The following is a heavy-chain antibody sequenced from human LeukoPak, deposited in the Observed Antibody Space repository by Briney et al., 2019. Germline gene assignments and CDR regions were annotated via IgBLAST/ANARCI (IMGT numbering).Heavy chain of an antibody. CDR1: GGSISSGGYS. J-gene: IGHJ4*02. CDR2: IYHSGST. V-gene: IGHV4-30-2*01. D-gene: IGHD3-16*02. CDR3: ASYVWGSYHFDY. Sequence: PSQTLSLTCAVSGGSISSGGYSWSWIRQPPGKGLEWIGYIYHSGSTYYNPSLKSRVTISVDRSKNQFSLKLSSVTAADTAVYYGASYVWGSYHFDYWGQGTLVTVSS.